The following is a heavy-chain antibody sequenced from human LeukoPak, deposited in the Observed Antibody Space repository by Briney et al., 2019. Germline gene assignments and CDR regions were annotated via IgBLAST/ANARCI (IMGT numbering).Heavy chain of an antibody. D-gene: IGHD3-10*02. V-gene: IGHV3-21*01. J-gene: IGHJ6*04. CDR2: ISSSGRHI. Sequence: GGSLRLSCAASGFTFSSYSMNWVRQAPGKGLDWVSSISSSGRHIYYADSVKGRFTISRDNAKNSLYLQMNSLRAEDTAVYYCAELGITMIGGVWGIGTTVTISS. CDR1: GFTFSSYS. CDR3: AELGITMIGGV.